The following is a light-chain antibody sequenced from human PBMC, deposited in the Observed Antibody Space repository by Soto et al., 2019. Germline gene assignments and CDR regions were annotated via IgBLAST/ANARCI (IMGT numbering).Light chain of an antibody. CDR2: DVS. J-gene: IGLJ1*01. Sequence: QSVLTQPASVSGSPGQSITISCTGTSNNVGGYNYVSWCQQHPGKAPKLMIYDVSNRPSGVSNRFSGSKSGNTASLTISGLQAEDEADYYCSSYTSSSTLVVFGTGTKVTVL. CDR1: SNNVGGYNY. CDR3: SSYTSSSTLVV. V-gene: IGLV2-14*01.